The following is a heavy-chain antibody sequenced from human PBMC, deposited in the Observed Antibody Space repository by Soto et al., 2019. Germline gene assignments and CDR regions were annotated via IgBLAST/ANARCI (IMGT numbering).Heavy chain of an antibody. J-gene: IGHJ6*02. V-gene: IGHV1-69*01. CDR3: ARENNIASLSYDYGMDV. D-gene: IGHD6-13*01. Sequence: QVQLVQSGAEVKKPGSSVKVSCKASGGTFSTYTISWERQAHGQGLEWMGGIFSIFGTTNYAQKFQDRVTITADESTSTAYMELSSLRSEDSAVYYCARENNIASLSYDYGMDVWGQGTTVTVSS. CDR2: IFSIFGTT. CDR1: GGTFSTYT.